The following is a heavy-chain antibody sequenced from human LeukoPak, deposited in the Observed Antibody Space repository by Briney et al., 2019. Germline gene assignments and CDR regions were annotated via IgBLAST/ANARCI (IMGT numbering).Heavy chain of an antibody. CDR3: ARVPLYDFWSGFPEY. D-gene: IGHD3-3*01. CDR1: GFTFSSYS. Sequence: PGGSLRLSCAASGFTFSSYSMNWVRQAPGKGLEWVSSISSSSSYIYYADSVKGRFTISRDNAKNSLYLQMNSLRAEDTAVYYCARVPLYDFWSGFPEYWGQGTLVTVSS. CDR2: ISSSSSYI. J-gene: IGHJ4*02. V-gene: IGHV3-21*01.